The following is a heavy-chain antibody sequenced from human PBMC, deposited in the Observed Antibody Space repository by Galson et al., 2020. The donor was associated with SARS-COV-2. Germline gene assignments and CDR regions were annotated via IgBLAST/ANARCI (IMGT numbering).Heavy chain of an antibody. V-gene: IGHV3-30*02. J-gene: IGHJ4*02. CDR1: GFIFNSHG. Sequence: GGSLRLSCVASGFIFNSHGMHWVRQAPGKGLEWVAFIRYDGSNEYYADFVKGRFTISRDNSKNTLYLQMNSLRAEDTALYYCAKGVEGFDYWGQGTLVTVSA. CDR3: AKGVEGFDY. CDR2: IRYDGSNE.